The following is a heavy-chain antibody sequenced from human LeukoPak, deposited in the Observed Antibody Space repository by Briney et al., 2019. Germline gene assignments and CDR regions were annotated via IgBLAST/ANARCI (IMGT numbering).Heavy chain of an antibody. J-gene: IGHJ4*02. D-gene: IGHD6-19*01. Sequence: SETLSLTCAVSGYSISSGYYWGWIRQPPGKGLEWIGSIYHSGSTYYNPSLKSRVTISVDTSKNQFSLKLSSVTAADTAVYYCARVGAYEAVAGWLDYWGQGTLVTVSS. CDR2: IYHSGST. CDR3: ARVGAYEAVAGWLDY. V-gene: IGHV4-38-2*01. CDR1: GYSISSGYY.